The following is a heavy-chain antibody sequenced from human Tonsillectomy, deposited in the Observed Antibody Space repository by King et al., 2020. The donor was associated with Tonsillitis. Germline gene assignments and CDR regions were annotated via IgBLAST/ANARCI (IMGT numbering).Heavy chain of an antibody. Sequence: QLQESGPGLVKPSETLSLTCTVSGGSISSYYWSWIRQPPGKGLEWIGYIYYSGSTNYNPSLKSRVTISVDTSKNQFSLKLSSVTATDTAVYYWAGGGRAPEDYWGQGTLVTVSS. D-gene: IGHD1-14*01. J-gene: IGHJ4*02. V-gene: IGHV4-59*08. CDR3: AGGGRAPEDY. CDR1: GGSISSYY. CDR2: IYYSGST.